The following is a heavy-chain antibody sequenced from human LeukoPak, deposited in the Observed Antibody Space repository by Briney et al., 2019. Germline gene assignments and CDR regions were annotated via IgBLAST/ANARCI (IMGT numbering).Heavy chain of an antibody. CDR3: AKEGYSGRPHVAFDF. CDR2: ISGSRCSS. D-gene: IGHD1-26*01. J-gene: IGHJ3*01. V-gene: IGHV3-23*01. Sequence: WGSLSLSCVTSGFTFSSYAMTWVRQAPGKRLELDSCISGSRCSSQYAGSGKGRVTISRDNSKNPLFQQMNRPRAEATAVYYCAKEGYSGRPHVAFDFWGQGTMVTVSS. CDR1: GFTFSSYA.